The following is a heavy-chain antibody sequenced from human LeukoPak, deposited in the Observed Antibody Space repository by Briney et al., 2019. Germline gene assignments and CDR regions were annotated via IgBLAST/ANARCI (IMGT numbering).Heavy chain of an antibody. J-gene: IGHJ6*02. CDR2: IYYSGST. CDR3: ARTDTAMVKGTYYYYGMDD. Sequence: PSETLSLTCTVSGGSISSYYWSWIRQPPGKGLEWIGYIYYSGSTNYNPSLKSRVTISVDTSKNQFSLKLSSVTAADTAVYYCARTDTAMVKGTYYYYGMDDWGQGTTVTVSS. V-gene: IGHV4-59*08. CDR1: GGSISSYY. D-gene: IGHD5-18*01.